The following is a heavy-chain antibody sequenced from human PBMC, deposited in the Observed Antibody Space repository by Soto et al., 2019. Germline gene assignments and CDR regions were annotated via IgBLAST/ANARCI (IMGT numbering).Heavy chain of an antibody. V-gene: IGHV5-51*01. Sequence: PGESLKISCKGSGYSFTSYWIGWVRQMPGKGLEWMGIIYPGDSDTRYSPSFQGQVTISADKSISTAYLQWSSLKASDTAMYYCARPGIAAAGTREPYYYYGMDVWGQGTTVTVSS. CDR2: IYPGDSDT. J-gene: IGHJ6*02. D-gene: IGHD6-13*01. CDR3: ARPGIAAAGTREPYYYYGMDV. CDR1: GYSFTSYW.